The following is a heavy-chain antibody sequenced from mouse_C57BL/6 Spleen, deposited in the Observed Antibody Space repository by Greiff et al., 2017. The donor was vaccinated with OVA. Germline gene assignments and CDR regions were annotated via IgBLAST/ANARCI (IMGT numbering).Heavy chain of an antibody. CDR1: GYTFTSYW. V-gene: IGHV1-55*01. CDR2: IYPVNGST. Sequence: QVQLQQPGAELVKPGASVKMSCKASGYTFTSYWMTWVKQRPGQGLEWIGDIYPVNGSTNYNAKFNGKATLTVDTSSSPAYMQLSRLTSESSEVYYCERVERSYSNFLDYWGQGTTLTVSS. CDR3: ERVERSYSNFLDY. D-gene: IGHD1-1*01. J-gene: IGHJ2*01.